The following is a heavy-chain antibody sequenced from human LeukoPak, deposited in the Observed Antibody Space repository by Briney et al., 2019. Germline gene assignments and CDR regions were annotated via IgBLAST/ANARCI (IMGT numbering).Heavy chain of an antibody. J-gene: IGHJ4*02. V-gene: IGHV1-2*02. CDR2: INSNSGGT. Sequence: ASVKVSCKASGYTFTGYYMHWVRQAPGQGLEWMGWINSNSGGTNYAQKFQGRVTMTRDTSISTAYMELSSLRSDDTAVYYCARHRSDGSYPLDSWGQGTLVTVSS. CDR1: GYTFTGYY. CDR3: ARHRSDGSYPLDS. D-gene: IGHD5-24*01.